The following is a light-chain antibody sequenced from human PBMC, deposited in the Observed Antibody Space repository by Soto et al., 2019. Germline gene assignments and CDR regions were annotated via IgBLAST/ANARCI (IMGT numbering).Light chain of an antibody. Sequence: DIQMTQSPSSLSASVGDRVTITCRASQGISNYLAWYQQKPGKVPILLIYAASTLQSGVPSRFSGSGSGTDFTLTISSLLPEDVATYYCQKYHSAPPTFGQGTKVDIK. CDR3: QKYHSAPPT. CDR2: AAS. CDR1: QGISNY. V-gene: IGKV1-27*01. J-gene: IGKJ1*01.